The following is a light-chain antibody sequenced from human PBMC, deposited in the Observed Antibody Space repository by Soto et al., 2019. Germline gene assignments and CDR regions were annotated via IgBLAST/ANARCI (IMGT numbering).Light chain of an antibody. CDR2: GAS. V-gene: IGKV3-20*01. CDR1: QSVTSNY. J-gene: IGKJ4*01. Sequence: EIVLTQSPGTLSLSPGERATLSCRASQSVTSNYLAWYRQKPGQAPRLLIYGASIRATGIPERFSGSGSGTDFTLTISRLEPEDFAVYYCQQCGLSLTFGGGTKVEIK. CDR3: QQCGLSLT.